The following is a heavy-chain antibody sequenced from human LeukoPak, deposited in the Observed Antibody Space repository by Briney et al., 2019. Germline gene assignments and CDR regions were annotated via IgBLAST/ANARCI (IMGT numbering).Heavy chain of an antibody. V-gene: IGHV4-61*02. CDR1: GGSISSGSYY. J-gene: IGHJ6*03. D-gene: IGHD3-10*01. CDR2: IYTSGST. CDR3: ARDSGIYYGSGSYIYYYYYMDV. Sequence: SQTLSLTCTVSGGSISSGSYYWSWIRQPAGKGLEWIGRIYTSGSTNYNPSLKGRVTISVDTSKNQFSLKLSSVTAADTAVYYCARDSGIYYGSGSYIYYYYYMDVWGKGTTVTISS.